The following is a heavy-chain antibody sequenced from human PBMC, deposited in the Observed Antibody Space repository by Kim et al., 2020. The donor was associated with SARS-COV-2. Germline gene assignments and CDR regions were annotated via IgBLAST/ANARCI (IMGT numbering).Heavy chain of an antibody. CDR2: INAGNGNT. CDR1: GYTFTSYA. Sequence: ASVKVSCKASGYTFTSYAMHWVRQAPGQRLEWMGWINAGNGNTKYSQKFQGRVTITRDTSASTAYMELSSLRSEDTAVYYCARWGVLRPCMDVWGQGTTVTVSS. CDR3: ARWGVLRPCMDV. V-gene: IGHV1-3*01. J-gene: IGHJ6*02. D-gene: IGHD3-16*01.